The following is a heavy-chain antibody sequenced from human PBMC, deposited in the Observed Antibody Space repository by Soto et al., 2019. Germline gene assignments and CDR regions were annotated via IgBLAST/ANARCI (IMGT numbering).Heavy chain of an antibody. D-gene: IGHD3-22*01. CDR2: IYYSGST. CDR1: GGSISSGGYY. V-gene: IGHV4-31*03. CDR3: ARGGYYDSSGYLLDY. J-gene: IGHJ4*02. Sequence: QVQLQESGPGLVKPSQTLSLTCTVSGGSISSGGYYWSWIRQHPGKGLEWIGYIYYSGSTYYNPSLKSRVTIXXDXSXXQFSLKLSSVTAADTAVYYCARGGYYDSSGYLLDYWGQGTLVTVSS.